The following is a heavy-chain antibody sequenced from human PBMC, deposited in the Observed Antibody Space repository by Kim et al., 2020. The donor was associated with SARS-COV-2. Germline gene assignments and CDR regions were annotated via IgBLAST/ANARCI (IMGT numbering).Heavy chain of an antibody. CDR3: ARGGSSPGYFGSGDHYSPFGN. J-gene: IGHJ4*02. CDR2: IYHTGTT. V-gene: IGHV4-4*02. D-gene: IGHD3-10*01. CDR1: GGSIRSKTW. Sequence: SETLSLTCAVSGGSIRSKTWWSWVRQPPGKGLEWIGEIYHTGTTKYNPSLKSRVTISVDNSKNQFSLNLTSVTAADTAVYYCARGGSSPGYFGSGDHYSPFGNWGQGTLVTVSS.